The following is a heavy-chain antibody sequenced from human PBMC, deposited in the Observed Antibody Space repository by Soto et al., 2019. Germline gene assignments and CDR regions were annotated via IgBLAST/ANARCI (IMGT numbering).Heavy chain of an antibody. CDR1: GYTFTGYY. J-gene: IGHJ3*02. CDR2: INPNSGGT. D-gene: IGHD2-2*01. CDR3: ARVVRYCSSTSCSHDAFDI. V-gene: IGHV1-2*02. Sequence: QVQLVQSGAEVKKPGASVKVSCKASGYTFTGYYMHWVRQAPGQGLEWMGWINPNSGGTNYAQKFQGRVNMTRDTSISTAYMELSRLRSDDTAVYYCARVVRYCSSTSCSHDAFDIWGQGTMVTVSS.